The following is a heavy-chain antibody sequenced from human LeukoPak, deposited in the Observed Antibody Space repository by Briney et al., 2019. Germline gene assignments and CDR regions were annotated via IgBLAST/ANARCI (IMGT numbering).Heavy chain of an antibody. D-gene: IGHD3-9*01. CDR1: GYTFTSYG. CDR3: ARTYDILTGYPFDY. CDR2: ISAYNGST. Sequence: ASVKVSCKASGYTFTSYGISWVRQAPGQGLEWMGWISAYNGSTNYAQKLQGRVTMTTDTSTSTAYMELRSLRSDDTAVYYCARTYDILTGYPFDYWGQGTLVTVSS. J-gene: IGHJ4*02. V-gene: IGHV1-18*01.